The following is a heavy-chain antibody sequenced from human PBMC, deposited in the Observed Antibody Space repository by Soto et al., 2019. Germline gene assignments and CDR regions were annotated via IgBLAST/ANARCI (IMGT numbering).Heavy chain of an antibody. CDR3: ARGVATNEFDS. D-gene: IGHD5-12*01. CDR2: IFYSGYT. CDR1: GGSISSGGYS. V-gene: IGHV4-61*08. J-gene: IGHJ4*02. Sequence: PSETLSLTCAVSGGSISSGGYSWSWIRQPPGKGLEWIGYIFYSGYTKCDPSLKSRVTITVHTSKNQFSLTLSSVTAADTAVYYCARGVATNEFDSWGQGTLVTVSS.